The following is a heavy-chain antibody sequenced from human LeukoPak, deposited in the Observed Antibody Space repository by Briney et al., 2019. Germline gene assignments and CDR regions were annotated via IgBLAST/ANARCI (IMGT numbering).Heavy chain of an antibody. D-gene: IGHD2-21*02. V-gene: IGHV4-34*01. CDR2: INQSGST. J-gene: IGHJ4*02. CDR3: ARAYCVGDCTVLHIYFDN. CDR1: GGSFSGYY. Sequence: SETLSLTCAVYGGSFSGYYWNWIRQSPGKGLEWIGEINQSGSTSYNPSLKSRVTISVDTSKNHFSLKLRSVMAADTAVYYCARAYCVGDCTVLHIYFDNWGQGTLVTVSS.